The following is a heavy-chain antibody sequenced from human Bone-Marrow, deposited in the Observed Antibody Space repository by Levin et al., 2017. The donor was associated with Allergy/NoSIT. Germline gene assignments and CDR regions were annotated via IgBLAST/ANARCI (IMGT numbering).Heavy chain of an antibody. V-gene: IGHV4-39*01. J-gene: IGHJ4*02. CDR3: ATPPLRADYYDTSAYYYFDF. CDR2: MFYSGST. Sequence: PSETLSLTCTVSGVSITTTHYYWGWIRQPPGRGLEWIGSMFYSGSTYSNPSLKSRVTMSVDTSKNQFSLKLRSVTAAATALFYCATPPLRADYYDTSAYYYFDFWGQGTLVTVSS. CDR1: GVSITTTHYY. D-gene: IGHD3-22*01.